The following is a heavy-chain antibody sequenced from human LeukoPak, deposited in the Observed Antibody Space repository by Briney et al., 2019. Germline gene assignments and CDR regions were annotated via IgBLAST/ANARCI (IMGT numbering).Heavy chain of an antibody. CDR3: ARGGSQLSVYDAFDI. D-gene: IGHD5-18*01. Sequence: PSETLSLTCTVSGYSISSGYYWGWIRQPPGKGLEWIGSIYHSGSTYYNPSLKSRVTISVDTSKNQFSLKLSSVTAADTAVYYCARGGSQLSVYDAFDIWGQGTMVTVSS. V-gene: IGHV4-38-2*02. J-gene: IGHJ3*02. CDR2: IYHSGST. CDR1: GYSISSGYY.